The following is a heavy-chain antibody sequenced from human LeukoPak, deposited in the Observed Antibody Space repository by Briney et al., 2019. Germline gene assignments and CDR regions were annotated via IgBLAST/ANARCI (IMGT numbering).Heavy chain of an antibody. Sequence: GGSLRLSCAASGFTFSSYAMHWVRQAPGKGLEWVAVISYDGSNKYYADSVKGRFTISRDNSKNTLYLPMNSLRAEDTAVYYCARDLVDYYDSSGYYPPSYWGQGTLVTVSS. V-gene: IGHV3-30-3*01. D-gene: IGHD3-22*01. CDR3: ARDLVDYYDSSGYYPPSY. CDR1: GFTFSSYA. J-gene: IGHJ4*02. CDR2: ISYDGSNK.